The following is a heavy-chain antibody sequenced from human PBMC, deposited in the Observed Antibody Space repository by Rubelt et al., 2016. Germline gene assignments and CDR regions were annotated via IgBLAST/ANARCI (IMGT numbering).Heavy chain of an antibody. CDR1: GYTFTSYG. D-gene: IGHD3-10*01. CDR2: ISVYNGNT. J-gene: IGHJ6*02. V-gene: IGHV1-18*01. Sequence: QVQLVQSGAEVKKPGASVKVSCKASGYTFTSYGISWVRQAPGQGLEWMGWISVYNGNTNYAQKIQGRDTMHTDTCKSTADMELRSLRSDDTAVYYCARGTMVRGAPDVWGQGTTVTVSS. CDR3: ARGTMVRGAPDV.